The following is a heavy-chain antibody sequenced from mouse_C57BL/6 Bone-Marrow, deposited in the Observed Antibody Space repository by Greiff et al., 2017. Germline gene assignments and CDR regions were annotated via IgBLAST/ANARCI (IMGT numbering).Heavy chain of an antibody. V-gene: IGHV8-8*01. J-gene: IGHJ1*03. CDR2: IWWDDDK. CDR1: GFSLSTFGLG. CDR3: ARIRADGYYVFLYFDV. Sequence: QVTLKVSGPGILQPSQTLSLTCSFSGFSLSTFGLGVGWIRQPSGKGLEWLAHIWWDDDKYYNPALKSRLTTAKDTSKNQVFLKIANVDTADTATYYCARIRADGYYVFLYFDVWGTGTTVTVSS. D-gene: IGHD2-3*01.